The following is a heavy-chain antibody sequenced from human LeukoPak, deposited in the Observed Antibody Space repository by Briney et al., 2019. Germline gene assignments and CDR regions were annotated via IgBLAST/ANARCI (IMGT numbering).Heavy chain of an antibody. CDR3: ANLEGRGYDTRFDP. D-gene: IGHD3-3*01. CDR2: IIPFFGTS. J-gene: IGHJ5*02. CDR1: GGTFSNYA. Sequence: GASVNVSCKASGGTFSNYAISWVRQAPGQGLEWMGGIIPFFGTSNYAQKLKGRVTISADEFTSTAYMELSSLRSEDTAVYYCANLEGRGYDTRFDPWGQGTLVTVSS. V-gene: IGHV1-69*13.